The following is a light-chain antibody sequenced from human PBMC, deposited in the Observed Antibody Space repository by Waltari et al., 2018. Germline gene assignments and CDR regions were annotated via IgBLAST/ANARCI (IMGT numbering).Light chain of an antibody. CDR1: QSFLYSSNNNNY. CDR3: QQYFSAPYT. V-gene: IGKV4-1*01. Sequence: DIVMTQSPDSLAVSLGERATVHCRSSQSFLYSSNNNNYLTWYQQKPGQPPKLLIYWASTRESGVPDRFSGSGSGTDFTLTISSLQAEDVAVYYCQQYFSAPYTFGQGTKLEIK. J-gene: IGKJ2*01. CDR2: WAS.